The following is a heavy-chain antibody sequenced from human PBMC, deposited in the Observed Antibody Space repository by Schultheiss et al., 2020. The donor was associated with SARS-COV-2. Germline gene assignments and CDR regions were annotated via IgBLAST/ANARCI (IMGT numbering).Heavy chain of an antibody. J-gene: IGHJ4*02. V-gene: IGHV4-59*08. Sequence: SETLSLTCAVSGGSISSYYWSWIRQPPGKGLEWIGYIYYSGSTNYNPSLKSRVTISVDTSKNQFSLKLSSVTAADTAVYYCARLMGHGSGSYSQYYFDYWGQGALVTVSS. D-gene: IGHD3-10*01. CDR3: ARLMGHGSGSYSQYYFDY. CDR1: GGSISSYY. CDR2: IYYSGST.